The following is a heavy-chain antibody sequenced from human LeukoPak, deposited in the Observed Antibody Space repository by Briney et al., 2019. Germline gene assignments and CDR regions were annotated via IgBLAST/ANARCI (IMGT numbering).Heavy chain of an antibody. J-gene: IGHJ4*02. V-gene: IGHV4-59*01. D-gene: IGHD1-1*01. Sequence: SETLSLTCTVSGGSISSYYWSWIRLPTGKGMEWIGYIYYSGSTNYNPSLKSRVTISVNTSKNQFSLKLSSVTAADTAVYYCARETRNDAYDYWGQGTLVTVSS. CDR2: IYYSGST. CDR1: GGSISSYY. CDR3: ARETRNDAYDY.